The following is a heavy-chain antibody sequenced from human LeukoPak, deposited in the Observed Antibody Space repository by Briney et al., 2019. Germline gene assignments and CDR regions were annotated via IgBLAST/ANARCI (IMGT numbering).Heavy chain of an antibody. V-gene: IGHV4-34*01. CDR3: ARGLGEVVVAATPEYYFDY. Sequence: PSETLSLTCAVYGGSFSGYYWNWIRQPPGKGLEWIGEINHSGSTNYNPSLKSRVTISVDTSKNQFSLKLSSVTAADTAVYYCARGLGEVVVAATPEYYFDYWGQGTLVTVSS. CDR2: INHSGST. J-gene: IGHJ4*02. D-gene: IGHD2-15*01. CDR1: GGSFSGYY.